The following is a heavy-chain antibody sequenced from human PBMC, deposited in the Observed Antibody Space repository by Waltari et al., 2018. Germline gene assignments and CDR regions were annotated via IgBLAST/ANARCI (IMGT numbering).Heavy chain of an antibody. D-gene: IGHD2-15*01. J-gene: IGHJ3*02. V-gene: IGHV3-30*01. Sequence: QVQLVESGGGVVQPGRSLRLSCAGSGFTFRGFAMHWVRQAPGGGLEWVAVISHDGSNKYDADSVRGRFTISRDDSKNTVFLQIDSLRTEDTAVYYCARGLVDYYSGQGFIWGQGTMVTVSS. CDR2: ISHDGSNK. CDR3: ARGLVDYYSGQGFI. CDR1: GFTFRGFA.